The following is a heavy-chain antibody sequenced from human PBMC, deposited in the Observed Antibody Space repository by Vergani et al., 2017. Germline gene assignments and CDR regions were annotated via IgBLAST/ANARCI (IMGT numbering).Heavy chain of an antibody. V-gene: IGHV4-38-2*01. CDR1: GYSISSGYY. Sequence: QVQLQESGPGLVKPSETLSLTCAVSGYSISSGYYWGWIRQPPGKGLEWIGEINHSGSTNYNPSLKSRVTISVDTSKNQFSLKLSSVTAADTAVYYCARGYSRGNWFDPWGQGTLVTVSS. D-gene: IGHD6-13*01. CDR2: INHSGST. CDR3: ARGYSRGNWFDP. J-gene: IGHJ5*02.